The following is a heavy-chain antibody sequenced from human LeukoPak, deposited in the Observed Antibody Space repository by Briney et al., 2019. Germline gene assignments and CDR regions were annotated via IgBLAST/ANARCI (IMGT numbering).Heavy chain of an antibody. J-gene: IGHJ4*02. Sequence: SETLSLTCAVYGGSFSGYYWSWIRQPPGKGLEWIGEINHSGSTNYNPSLKSRVTISVDTSKNQFPLKLSSVTAADTAVYYCAREPPPINCSGGSCYRGLFDYWGQGTLVTVSS. CDR3: AREPPPINCSGGSCYRGLFDY. CDR2: INHSGST. CDR1: GGSFSGYY. D-gene: IGHD2-15*01. V-gene: IGHV4-34*01.